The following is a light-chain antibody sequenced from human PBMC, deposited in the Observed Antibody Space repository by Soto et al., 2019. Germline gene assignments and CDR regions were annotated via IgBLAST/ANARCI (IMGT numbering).Light chain of an antibody. CDR2: SND. Sequence: QSVLTQPPSASGTPGQRVTISCSGSSSNIGRNYVYWYQQLPGTAPKLLIYSNDQRPSGVPDRFSGSKSGNTASLTISDLQTEDEAEYHCSSYAGSRTPGVVFGGGTKVTVL. CDR1: SSNIGRNY. J-gene: IGLJ2*01. V-gene: IGLV1-47*02. CDR3: SSYAGSRTPGVV.